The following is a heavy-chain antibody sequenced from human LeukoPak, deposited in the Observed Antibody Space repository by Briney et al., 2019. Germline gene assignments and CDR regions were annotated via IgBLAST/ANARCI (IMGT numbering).Heavy chain of an antibody. CDR1: GGSISSYY. V-gene: IGHV4-4*07. D-gene: IGHD1-26*01. CDR2: IYTSGST. J-gene: IGHJ6*02. CDR3: AAGLSLGNYYYYGMDV. Sequence: SETLSLTCTVSGGSISSYYWRWIRQPAGKGLEWIGRIYTSGSTNYNPSLKSRVTMSVDTSKNQFSLKLSSVTAADTAVYYCAAGLSLGNYYYYGMDVWGQGTTVTVSS.